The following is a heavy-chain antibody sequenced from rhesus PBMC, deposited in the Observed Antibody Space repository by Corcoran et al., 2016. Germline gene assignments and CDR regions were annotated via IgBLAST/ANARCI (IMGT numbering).Heavy chain of an antibody. V-gene: IGHV4-76*01. D-gene: IGHD3-34*01. CDR1: GGSISSGYD. CDR3: ASLWGDRGDLDY. J-gene: IGHJ4*01. CDR2: IYGSSGST. Sequence: QVQLQESGPGVVKPSETLSLTCAVSGGSISSGYDWSWIRQPPGKGLEWIGYIYGSSGSTNYNPSLKNRVTISKDESKNQFSLKLGSVTAADTAVYYCASLWGDRGDLDYWGQGVLVTVSS.